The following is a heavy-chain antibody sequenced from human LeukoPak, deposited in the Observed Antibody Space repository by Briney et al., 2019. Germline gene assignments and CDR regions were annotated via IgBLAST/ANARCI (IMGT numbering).Heavy chain of an antibody. CDR1: GGSISSYY. Sequence: SETLSLTCTVSGGSISSYYWSWIRQPPGKGLEWIGYIYYSGSTNYNPSLKSRVTISVDTSKNQFSLKLSSVTAADTAVYYCARLLRYCSGGSCYSGGFGYWGQGTLVTVSS. D-gene: IGHD2-15*01. CDR2: IYYSGST. CDR3: ARLLRYCSGGSCYSGGFGY. V-gene: IGHV4-59*08. J-gene: IGHJ4*02.